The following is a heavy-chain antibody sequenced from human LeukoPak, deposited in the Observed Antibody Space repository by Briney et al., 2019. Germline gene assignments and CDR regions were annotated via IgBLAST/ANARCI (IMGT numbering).Heavy chain of an antibody. CDR3: ARRYCSGSSCYLFDY. CDR2: IHPRDSDT. Sequence: GESLKISRKGSGYSFTNYWIGWVRQMPGKGLECMGIIHPRDSDTRYSPSFQGQVTISADKSISTAYLQWSSLKASDTAMYYCARRYCSGSSCYLFDYWGQGTLVTVSS. CDR1: GYSFTNYW. J-gene: IGHJ4*02. D-gene: IGHD2-15*01. V-gene: IGHV5-51*01.